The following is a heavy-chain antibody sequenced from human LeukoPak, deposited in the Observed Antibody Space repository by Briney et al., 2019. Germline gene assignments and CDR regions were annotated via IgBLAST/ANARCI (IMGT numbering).Heavy chain of an antibody. D-gene: IGHD3-22*01. CDR3: ARRGYSSGRADALDI. J-gene: IGHJ3*02. CDR1: GFPFTTSA. Sequence: GGSLSLSCAASGFPFTTSAMHWVRQAPGKGLEWVAVISSDGITKFYAESVRGRFTISRDNSKDTVDLLVSALRDEDTAAYYCARRGYSSGRADALDIWGQGTLVSVSS. CDR2: ISSDGITK. V-gene: IGHV3-30-3*01.